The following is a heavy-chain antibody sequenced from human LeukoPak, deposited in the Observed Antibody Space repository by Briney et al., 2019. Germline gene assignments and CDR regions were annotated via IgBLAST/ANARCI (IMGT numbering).Heavy chain of an antibody. CDR1: GYTFSSYG. V-gene: IGHV1-18*01. CDR2: ISSYNGNT. Sequence: ASVKVSCKASGYTFSSYGVNWVRQAPGQGLEWMGWISSYNGNTNYAQNLQGRVTMTTDTSTSTAYMELRSLRSDDTAVYYCARRFTPGAFDIWGQGTMVTVSS. J-gene: IGHJ3*02. CDR3: ARRFTPGAFDI. D-gene: IGHD3-16*01.